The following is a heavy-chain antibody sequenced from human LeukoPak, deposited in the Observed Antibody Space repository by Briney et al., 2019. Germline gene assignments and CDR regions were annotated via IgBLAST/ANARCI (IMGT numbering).Heavy chain of an antibody. Sequence: GGSLRLSCAASGFNFANHAMSWVRQTPGKGPEWVSAISGGGDITYYADSVTGRFTISSDNSKDTLFLQMHSLRPGDTAVYYCVREDTPATANYWGQGTLVTISS. CDR1: GFNFANHA. CDR3: VREDTPATANY. D-gene: IGHD2-21*02. V-gene: IGHV3-23*01. J-gene: IGHJ4*02. CDR2: ISGGGDIT.